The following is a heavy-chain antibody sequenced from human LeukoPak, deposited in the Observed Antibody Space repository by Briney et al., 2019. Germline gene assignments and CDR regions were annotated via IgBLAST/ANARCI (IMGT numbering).Heavy chain of an antibody. CDR3: ARGGIYGTDY. CDR2: IYYSGST. Sequence: PSETLSLTCTVSGGSISSSSYYWGWIRQPPGKGLEWIGSIYYSGSTYYNPSLKSRVTISVDTSKNQFSLKLSSVTAADTAVYYCARGGIYGTDYWGQGTLVTVSS. D-gene: IGHD3-10*01. CDR1: GGSISSSSYY. J-gene: IGHJ4*02. V-gene: IGHV4-39*07.